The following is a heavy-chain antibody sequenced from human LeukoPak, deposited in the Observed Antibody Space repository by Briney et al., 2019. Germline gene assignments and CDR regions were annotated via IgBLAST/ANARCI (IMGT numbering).Heavy chain of an antibody. D-gene: IGHD6-19*01. J-gene: IGHJ4*02. CDR2: ISYDGSNK. CDR3: ARDSTSHHSSQGWYY. Sequence: GGSLRLSCAASGFTFSSYAMHWVRQAPGKGLEWVAVISYDGSNKYYADSVKGRFTISRDNSKNTLYLQMNSLRAEDTAVYYCARDSTSHHSSQGWYYWGQGTLVTVSS. CDR1: GFTFSSYA. V-gene: IGHV3-30*01.